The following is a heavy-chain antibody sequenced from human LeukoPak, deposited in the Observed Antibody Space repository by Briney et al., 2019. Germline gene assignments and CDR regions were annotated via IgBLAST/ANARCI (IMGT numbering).Heavy chain of an antibody. CDR1: GGSISNYY. J-gene: IGHJ1*01. D-gene: IGHD3-22*01. CDR2: IYYSGST. CDR3: ARDHYYDSSGYTFRH. V-gene: IGHV4-59*01. Sequence: SETLSLTCTVSGGSISNYYWSWIRQPPGKGLEWIGYIYYSGSTNYNPSLKSRVTISVDTSKNQFSLKLSSVTAADTAVYYCARDHYYDSSGYTFRHWGQGTLVTVSS.